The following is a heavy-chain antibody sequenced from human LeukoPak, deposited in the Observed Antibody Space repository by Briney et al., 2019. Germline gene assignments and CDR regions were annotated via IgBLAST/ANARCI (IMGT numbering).Heavy chain of an antibody. V-gene: IGHV3-30*02. J-gene: IGHJ4*02. CDR3: VKDFIALGYDFWRGYYFDLDY. CDR2: IRHDGINK. CDR1: GFNFSIYG. Sequence: GGSLRLSCAASGFNFSIYGMHWIRQTPGKGLEWVGFIRHDGINKYYSDSLKDRIAISRDNAKNTVSLQLSTLRADDTAVYYCVKDFIALGYDFWRGYYFDLDYWGQGALVTVSS. D-gene: IGHD3/OR15-3a*01.